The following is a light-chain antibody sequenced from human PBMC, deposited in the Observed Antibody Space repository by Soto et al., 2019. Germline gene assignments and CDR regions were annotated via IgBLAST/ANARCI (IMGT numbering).Light chain of an antibody. CDR3: QQSYT. J-gene: IGKJ5*01. V-gene: IGKV1-5*03. Sequence: DIQLTESPSALSASVGDRVTITCRASLSVSAWLAWYQVKPGKAPNLLIYKASILQSGVPSRFSGSASGAEFTLTVSSLQPDHFGTYFCQQSYTFGQVTRLEIK. CDR2: KAS. CDR1: LSVSAW.